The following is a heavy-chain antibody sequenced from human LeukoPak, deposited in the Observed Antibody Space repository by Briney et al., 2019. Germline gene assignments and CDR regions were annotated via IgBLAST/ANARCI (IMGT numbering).Heavy chain of an antibody. CDR2: INHSGST. D-gene: IGHD2-2*01. CDR3: ARYCSSTSCHGYYFDY. J-gene: IGHJ4*02. Sequence: PSETLSLTCAVYGGSFSGYYWSWIRQPPGKGLEWIGEINHSGSTNYNPSLKSRVTISVDTSKNQFSLKLSSVTAADTAVYHCARYCSSTSCHGYYFDYWGQGTLVTVSS. V-gene: IGHV4-34*01. CDR1: GGSFSGYY.